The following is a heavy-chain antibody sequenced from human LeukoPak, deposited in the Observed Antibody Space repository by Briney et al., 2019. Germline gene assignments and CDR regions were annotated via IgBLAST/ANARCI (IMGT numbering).Heavy chain of an antibody. V-gene: IGHV3-23*01. CDR1: GFTFSSYA. Sequence: GGSLRLSCAASGFTFSSYAMSWVRQAPGKGLEWVSAISGSGGSTYYADSVKGRFTISRDNSKNTLYLQMNRLRAEDTAVYYCAKDHYYDSSGSGIHWGQGTLVTVSS. J-gene: IGHJ4*02. CDR2: ISGSGGST. D-gene: IGHD3-22*01. CDR3: AKDHYYDSSGSGIH.